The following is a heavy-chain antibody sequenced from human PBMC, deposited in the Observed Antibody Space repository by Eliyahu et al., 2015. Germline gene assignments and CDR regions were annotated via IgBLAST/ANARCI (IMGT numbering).Heavy chain of an antibody. Sequence: QVQLVESGGGVVQPGMSLRLSCAASGFTFSXNGMHWVRQSPGKGLGWLAVISYDGSKEYYADSVKARFTISRDNSKNTTYLQMNRLSAEDTAVYYCVRGDRHDYVWGSYPVDYWGQGTLVTVSS. CDR2: ISYDGSKE. CDR1: GFTFSXNG. V-gene: IGHV3-30*03. CDR3: VRGDRHDYVWGSYPVDY. D-gene: IGHD3-16*02. J-gene: IGHJ4*02.